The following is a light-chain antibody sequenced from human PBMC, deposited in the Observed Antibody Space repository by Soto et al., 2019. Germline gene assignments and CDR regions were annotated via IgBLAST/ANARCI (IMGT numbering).Light chain of an antibody. CDR2: EVS. V-gene: IGLV2-8*01. J-gene: IGLJ1*01. Sequence: QSVLTQPPSASGSPGQSVTISCTGTSSDVGGYNYVSWYQQHPGKAPNLMIHEVSKRPSWVPDRFSGSKSGNTASLTVSGLQAEDEADYYCSSYAGSNNLGVFGTGTKLTVL. CDR3: SSYAGSNNLGV. CDR1: SSDVGGYNY.